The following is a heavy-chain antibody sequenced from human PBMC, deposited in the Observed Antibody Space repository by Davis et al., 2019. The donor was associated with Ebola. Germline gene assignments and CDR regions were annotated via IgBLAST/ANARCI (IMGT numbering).Heavy chain of an antibody. V-gene: IGHV1-69*13. CDR1: GGTFSSYA. CDR3: ARVCGSCYLWVWDYGMDV. J-gene: IGHJ6*02. D-gene: IGHD2-15*01. CDR2: IIPIFGTA. Sequence: SVKVSCKASGGTFSSYAISWVRQAPGQGLEWMGGIIPIFGTANYAQKFQGRVTITADESTSTAYMELSSLRSEDTAVYYCARVCGSCYLWVWDYGMDVWGQGTTVTVSS.